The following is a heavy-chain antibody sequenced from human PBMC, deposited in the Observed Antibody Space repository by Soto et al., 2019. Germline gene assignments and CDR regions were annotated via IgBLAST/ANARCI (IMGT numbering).Heavy chain of an antibody. CDR1: GFTFSSYA. CDR2: IGGGGVNT. V-gene: IGHV3-23*01. D-gene: IGHD1-26*01. J-gene: IGHJ4*02. Sequence: LSCAASGFTFSSYAMSWVRQAPGEGLEWVSTIGGGGVNTYYADSVKGRFTISRDNSKNTLYLQMNSLRAADTAVYSCAKDGRLVGATVLDYWGQGTLVTSP. CDR3: AKDGRLVGATVLDY.